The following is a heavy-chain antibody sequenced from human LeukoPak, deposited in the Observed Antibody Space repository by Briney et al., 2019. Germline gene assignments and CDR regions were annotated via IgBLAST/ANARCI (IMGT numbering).Heavy chain of an antibody. CDR2: IYPGDSDT. D-gene: IGHD3-3*01. CDR1: GYSFTSYW. Sequence: PGESLKISCKGSGYSFTSYWIGWVRQMPGKGLEWMGIIYPGDSDTRYSPSFQGQVTISADKSISTAYLQWSSLKASDTAMYYCARQRPSFGVVIYDAFDIWGQGTMVTVSS. V-gene: IGHV5-51*01. J-gene: IGHJ3*02. CDR3: ARQRPSFGVVIYDAFDI.